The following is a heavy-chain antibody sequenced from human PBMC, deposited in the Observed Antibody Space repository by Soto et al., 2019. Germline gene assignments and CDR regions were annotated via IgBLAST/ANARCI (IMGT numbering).Heavy chain of an antibody. CDR1: GFTFSSYG. J-gene: IGHJ4*02. Sequence: QVQLVESGGGVVQPGRSLRLSCAASGFTFSSYGMHWVRQAPGKGLEWVAVISYDGSNKYYADSVKGRFTISRDNSKKPQYLQMNSRRAEDAAVYYCGRSPYSVSYLAYFDYWGQGAGVTVSS. D-gene: IGHD1-26*01. CDR3: GRSPYSVSYLAYFDY. V-gene: IGHV3-30*03. CDR2: ISYDGSNK.